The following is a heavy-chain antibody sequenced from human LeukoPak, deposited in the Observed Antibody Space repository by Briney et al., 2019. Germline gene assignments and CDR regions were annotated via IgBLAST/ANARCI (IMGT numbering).Heavy chain of an antibody. J-gene: IGHJ3*02. CDR2: ISGSGGST. V-gene: IGHV3-23*01. CDR1: GFTFSSYG. Sequence: GGSLRLSCAASGFTFSSYGMSWVRQAPGKGLEWVSAISGSGGSTYYADSVKGRSTISRDNSKNTLYLQMNSLRAEDTAVYYCAKDGPRGYYDSSGFDIWGQGTMVTVSS. CDR3: AKDGPRGYYDSSGFDI. D-gene: IGHD3-22*01.